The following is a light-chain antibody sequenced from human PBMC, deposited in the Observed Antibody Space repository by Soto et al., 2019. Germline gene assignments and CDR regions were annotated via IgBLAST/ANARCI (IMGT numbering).Light chain of an antibody. CDR1: SSDVGGYNY. V-gene: IGLV2-8*01. J-gene: IGLJ1*01. CDR2: EVS. CDR3: SSYAGSNNRV. Sequence: QSALTQPPSASGSPGQSVTISCTGTSSDVGGYNYVPWYQQHPGKAPKLMIYEVSKRPSGVPDRLSGSKSGNTASLTVSGLQAEDEADYYCSSYAGSNNRVFGTGTKLTVL.